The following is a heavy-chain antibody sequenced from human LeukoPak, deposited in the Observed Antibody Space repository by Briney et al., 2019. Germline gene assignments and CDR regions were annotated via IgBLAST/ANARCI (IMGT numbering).Heavy chain of an antibody. J-gene: IGHJ4*02. CDR1: GFTLRNFD. Sequence: GGSLRLFCEDSGFTLRNFDVSWVRQAPGEGREWVSVFSVSGGSTHYAASVKGRFTISRDNSKNTLYLQMKSLRAEDTAVYYCAKSKGDSSGWPYYFDCWGQGGMVTVSS. CDR2: FSVSGGST. V-gene: IGHV3-23*01. D-gene: IGHD6-19*01. CDR3: AKSKGDSSGWPYYFDC.